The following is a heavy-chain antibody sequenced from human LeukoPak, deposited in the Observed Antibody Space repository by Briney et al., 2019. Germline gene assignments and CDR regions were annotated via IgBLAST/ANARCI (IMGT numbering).Heavy chain of an antibody. D-gene: IGHD3-10*01. CDR1: GFTFSSYS. Sequence: PGGSLRLSCAASGFTFSSYSMNWVRQAPGKGLEGGSSISISSSYIYYAYSVKGRFTISRDNAKHSLYLQMNSLRAEDTAVYYCARDGYYGSGALDVWGQGTTVTVSS. CDR2: ISISSSYI. V-gene: IGHV3-21*01. J-gene: IGHJ6*02. CDR3: ARDGYYGSGALDV.